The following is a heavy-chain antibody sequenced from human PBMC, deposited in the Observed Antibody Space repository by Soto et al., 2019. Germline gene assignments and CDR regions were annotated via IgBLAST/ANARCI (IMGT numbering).Heavy chain of an antibody. J-gene: IGHJ4*02. CDR1: GFSISDYE. D-gene: IGHD6-19*01. CDR3: ARNPSGQWVVPLYCDL. V-gene: IGHV3-48*03. Sequence: GGSRRLSCAASGFSISDYEMNWVRQAPGKGREWVSYISGRGSTVYYADSVKGRFTISSDNATNSVFLQINTLRVEDAAIYYCARNPSGQWVVPLYCDLWGQGTLVTVSS. CDR2: ISGRGSTV.